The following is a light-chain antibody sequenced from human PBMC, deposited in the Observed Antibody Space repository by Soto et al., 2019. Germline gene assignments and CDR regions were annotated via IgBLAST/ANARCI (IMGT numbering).Light chain of an antibody. J-gene: IGKJ1*01. CDR2: GAS. V-gene: IGKV3-15*01. Sequence: EIVMTQSPATLSVSPGERATLSCRASQSVSSNLAWYQQKPGQAPRLLIYGASTRATGIPARFSGSGSGTEFTLTISSLPSEDFAVYYCQQYNNWPQTFGQGTKVESK. CDR1: QSVSSN. CDR3: QQYNNWPQT.